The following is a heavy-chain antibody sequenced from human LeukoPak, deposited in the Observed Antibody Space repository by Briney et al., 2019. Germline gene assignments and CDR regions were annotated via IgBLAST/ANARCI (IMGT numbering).Heavy chain of an antibody. CDR1: GGSISSSTYY. D-gene: IGHD6-13*01. J-gene: IGHJ3*02. CDR2: IYYSGST. Sequence: SETLSLTCTVSGGSISSSTYYWGWIRQPPGKGLEWIGRIYYSGSTYYNASLKSRVTISAATSKNQFSLKLSSVTAADTAVYYCARPLSGSSSWHGDAFDIWGQGTMVTVSS. CDR3: ARPLSGSSSWHGDAFDI. V-gene: IGHV4-39*01.